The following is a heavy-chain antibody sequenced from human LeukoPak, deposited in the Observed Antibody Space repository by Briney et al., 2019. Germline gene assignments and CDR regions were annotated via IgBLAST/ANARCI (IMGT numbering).Heavy chain of an antibody. CDR1: GFTVSSNY. CDR2: IYSGGST. V-gene: IGHV3-53*01. Sequence: PGGSLRLSCAASGFTVSSNYMSWVRQAPGKGLEWVSVIYSGGSTYYADSVKGRFTISRDNSKNTLYLQMNSLRAEDTAVYYCARDLGNYGSVDAFDIWGQGTMVTVSS. D-gene: IGHD3-10*01. J-gene: IGHJ3*02. CDR3: ARDLGNYGSVDAFDI.